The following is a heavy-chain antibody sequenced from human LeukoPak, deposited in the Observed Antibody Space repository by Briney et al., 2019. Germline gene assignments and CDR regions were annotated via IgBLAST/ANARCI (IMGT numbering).Heavy chain of an antibody. Sequence: SETLSLTCTVSGGSISSGGYYRSWIRQHPGKGLEWIGYIYYSGSTYYNPSLKSRVTISVDTSKNQFSLKLSSVTAADTAVYYCARDRASGIVVATRYFDLWGRGTLVTVSS. CDR3: ARDRASGIVVATRYFDL. D-gene: IGHD3-22*01. CDR1: GGSISSGGYY. V-gene: IGHV4-31*03. CDR2: IYYSGST. J-gene: IGHJ2*01.